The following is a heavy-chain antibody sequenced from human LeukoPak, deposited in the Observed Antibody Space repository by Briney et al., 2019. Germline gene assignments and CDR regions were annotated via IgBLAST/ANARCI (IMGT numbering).Heavy chain of an antibody. J-gene: IGHJ3*02. CDR1: GGSISSGGHY. D-gene: IGHD1-26*01. V-gene: IGHV4-61*02. Sequence: SQTLSLTCTVSGGSISSGGHYWSWIRQPAGKGLEYLGRISSTGSTNYNPSLRSRVTISADTSKNHFSLKLSSVTAADTAVYYCAREEGGSYCLDIWGQGTMVTVSS. CDR2: ISSTGST. CDR3: AREEGGSYCLDI.